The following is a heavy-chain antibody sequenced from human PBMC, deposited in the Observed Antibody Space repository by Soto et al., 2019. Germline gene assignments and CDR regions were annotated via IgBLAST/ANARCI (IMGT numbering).Heavy chain of an antibody. Sequence: QVQLVQSGAEVKKPGSSVKVSCNASGDTFSTYTITWMRQSPGQGLEWMGGIIPRSATSNYAQKFQGRVTSTADESKNTSYMELSSLRSEDTAVYYCARECLVLVQTTVNSDYYYYAMDVWGQGNTVTVSS. CDR3: ARECLVLVQTTVNSDYYYYAMDV. J-gene: IGHJ6*01. D-gene: IGHD2-2*01. V-gene: IGHV1-69*12. CDR2: IIPRSATS. CDR1: GDTFSTYT.